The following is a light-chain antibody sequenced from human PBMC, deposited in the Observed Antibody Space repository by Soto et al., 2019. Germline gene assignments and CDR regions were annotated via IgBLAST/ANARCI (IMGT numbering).Light chain of an antibody. Sequence: QSALTQPASVSGSPGQSITISCTGSSSDVGGYNYVSWYQQHPGKVPKLMIYEVSNRPSGVSSRFSGSKSGNTASLTISGLQAEDEAEYYCSSHSSSSTLYVFGTGTKVTVL. CDR3: SSHSSSSTLYV. CDR2: EVS. CDR1: SSDVGGYNY. J-gene: IGLJ1*01. V-gene: IGLV2-14*01.